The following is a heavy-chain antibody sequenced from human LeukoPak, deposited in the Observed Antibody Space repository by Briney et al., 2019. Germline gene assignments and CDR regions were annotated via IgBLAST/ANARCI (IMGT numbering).Heavy chain of an antibody. J-gene: IGHJ3*02. Sequence: GGSLRLSCAASGFTFSSYAMSWVRQAPGKGLEGVSAISGSGGSTYYADSVKGRFTISRDNSKNTLYLQMNSLRAEDTAVYYCANDYGDLYAFDIWGQGTMVTVSS. D-gene: IGHD4-17*01. CDR2: ISGSGGST. CDR1: GFTFSSYA. V-gene: IGHV3-23*01. CDR3: ANDYGDLYAFDI.